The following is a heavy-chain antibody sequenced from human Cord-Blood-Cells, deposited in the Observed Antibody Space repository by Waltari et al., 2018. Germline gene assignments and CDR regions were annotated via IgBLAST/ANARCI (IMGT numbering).Heavy chain of an antibody. Sequence: EVQLVESGGGLVQPGGSLRLSCAASGFTFSSFCTSWVRQAPGKGLEWVANIKQDGSEKYYVDSVKGRFTISRDNAKNSLYLQMNSLRAEDTAVYYCARGGGADYWGQGTLVTVSS. V-gene: IGHV3-7*04. CDR2: IKQDGSEK. J-gene: IGHJ4*02. CDR1: GFTFSSFC. CDR3: ARGGGADY. D-gene: IGHD3-16*01.